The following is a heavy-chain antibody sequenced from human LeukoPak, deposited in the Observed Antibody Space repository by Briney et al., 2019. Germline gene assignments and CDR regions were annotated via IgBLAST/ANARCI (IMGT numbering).Heavy chain of an antibody. V-gene: IGHV4-34*01. CDR1: GGSFSGYY. D-gene: IGHD3-3*01. CDR3: ARGGLNYDFWSGHAFDI. CDR2: INHSGST. J-gene: IGHJ3*02. Sequence: SGTLSLTCAVYGGSFSGYYWSWIRQPPGKGLEWIGEINHSGSTNYNPSLKSRVTISVDTSKNQFSLKLSSVTAADTAVYYCARGGLNYDFWSGHAFDIWGQGTMVTISS.